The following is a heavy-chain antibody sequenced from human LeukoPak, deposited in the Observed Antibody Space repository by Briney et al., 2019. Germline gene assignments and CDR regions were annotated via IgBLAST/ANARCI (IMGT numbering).Heavy chain of an antibody. Sequence: GSLRLSCAASGFTFSDYYMGWIRQAPGKGLEWVSYIISSGSTIYYADSVKGRFTISRDNAKNSLYLQMNSLRAEDTAVYYCARETSSGWDVKRYYFDYWGQGTLVTASS. V-gene: IGHV3-11*01. CDR1: GFTFSDYY. CDR2: IISSGSTI. J-gene: IGHJ4*02. D-gene: IGHD6-19*01. CDR3: ARETSSGWDVKRYYFDY.